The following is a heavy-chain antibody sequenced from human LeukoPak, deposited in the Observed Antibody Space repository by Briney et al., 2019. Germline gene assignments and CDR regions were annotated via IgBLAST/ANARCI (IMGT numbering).Heavy chain of an antibody. V-gene: IGHV1-69*05. J-gene: IGHJ3*02. Sequence: GASVKVSCKASGGTFSSYAISWVRQAPGQGLEWMGGIIPIFGTANYAQKFQGRVTITTDESTSTAYMELSSLRSEDTAVYYCACQLERDAFDIWGQGTMVTVSS. CDR3: ACQLERDAFDI. D-gene: IGHD1-1*01. CDR2: IIPIFGTA. CDR1: GGTFSSYA.